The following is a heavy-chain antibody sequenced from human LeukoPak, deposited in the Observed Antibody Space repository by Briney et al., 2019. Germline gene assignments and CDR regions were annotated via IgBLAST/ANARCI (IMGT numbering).Heavy chain of an antibody. CDR2: INPNSGGT. J-gene: IGHJ4*02. CDR1: GYTFTGYY. Sequence: APVKVSCKASGYTFTGYYMHWVRQAPGQGLEWMGWINPNSGGTNYAQKFQGRVTMTRDTSISTAYMELSRLRSDDTAVYYCARDLTSAAADTYYFDYWGQGTLVTVSS. CDR3: ARDLTSAAADTYYFDY. V-gene: IGHV1-2*02. D-gene: IGHD2-2*01.